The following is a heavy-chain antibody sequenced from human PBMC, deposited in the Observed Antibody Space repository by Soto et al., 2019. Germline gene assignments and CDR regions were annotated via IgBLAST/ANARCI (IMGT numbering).Heavy chain of an antibody. D-gene: IGHD5-12*01. V-gene: IGHV3-21*01. CDR1: GFTFSNYS. Sequence: DVQLVESGGGLVNPGGSLRLSCAASGFTFSNYSMNWVRQAPGKGLEWGSSIGSSSSYIYYPASLKGRFTISRDNAKNSLYLQINSLRAADTAVYYCARAEAGYKALDYWGQGTLVTVSS. CDR2: IGSSSSYI. J-gene: IGHJ4*02. CDR3: ARAEAGYKALDY.